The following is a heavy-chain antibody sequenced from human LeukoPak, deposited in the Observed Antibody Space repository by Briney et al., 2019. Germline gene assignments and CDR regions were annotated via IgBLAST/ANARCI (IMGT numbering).Heavy chain of an antibody. J-gene: IGHJ3*02. CDR2: VNSDGSYT. CDR3: ARDAVERAFDI. Sequence: GGSLRLSYAASGFTFGSYWMHWVRQAPGKGLVWVSGVNSDGSYTSYADSVKGRFTISRDNAKNTLYLQMNSLRAEDTAVYYCARDAVERAFDIWGQGTMVTVSS. D-gene: IGHD1-1*01. CDR1: GFTFGSYW. V-gene: IGHV3-74*01.